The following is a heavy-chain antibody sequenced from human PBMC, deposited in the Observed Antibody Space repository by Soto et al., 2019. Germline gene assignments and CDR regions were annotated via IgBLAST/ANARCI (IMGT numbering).Heavy chain of an antibody. CDR3: AKDSGCVNNACAYDP. V-gene: IGHV3-21*01. Sequence: EVHLVESGGGLVKPGGSLRLTCAASGFSFSDYTMNWVRQAPGKGLEWVSSISKGSDYIFYADKVKGRFTISRDNARNSLHLQMTSLRVEDTAVYYCAKDSGCVNNACAYDPWGQGTLVTVSS. J-gene: IGHJ5*02. CDR2: ISKGSDYI. CDR1: GFSFSDYT. D-gene: IGHD1-20*01.